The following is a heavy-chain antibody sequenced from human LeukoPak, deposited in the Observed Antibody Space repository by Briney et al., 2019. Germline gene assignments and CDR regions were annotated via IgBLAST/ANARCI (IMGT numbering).Heavy chain of an antibody. V-gene: IGHV4-59*01. CDR2: IYYSGST. CDR1: GGSISSYY. J-gene: IGHJ4*02. CDR3: AREGRLGELSFELDY. D-gene: IGHD3-16*02. Sequence: SETLSLTCTVSGGSISSYYWSWIRQPPGKGLEWIGYIYYSGSTNYNPSLKSRVTISVDTSKNQFSLKLSSVPAAATAVYYCAREGRLGELSFELDYWGQGTLVTVSS.